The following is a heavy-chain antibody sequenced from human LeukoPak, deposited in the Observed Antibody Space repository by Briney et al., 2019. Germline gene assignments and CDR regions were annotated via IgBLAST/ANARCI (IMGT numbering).Heavy chain of an antibody. D-gene: IGHD3-10*01. CDR3: ARGISVTMARGEADY. CDR2: INPNSGGT. V-gene: IGHV1-2*02. CDR1: GYTFTGYY. J-gene: IGHJ4*02. Sequence: ASVKVSCKASGYTFTGYYMHWVRQAPGQGLEWMGWINPNSGGTNYAQKFQGRVTMTRDTSTSTVYMELSSLRSEDTVVYYCARGISVTMARGEADYWGQGTLVTVSS.